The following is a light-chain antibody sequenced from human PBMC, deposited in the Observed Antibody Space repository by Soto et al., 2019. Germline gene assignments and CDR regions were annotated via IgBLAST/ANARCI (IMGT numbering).Light chain of an antibody. CDR1: QSISSY. CDR3: QQSYSTSWT. J-gene: IGKJ1*01. Sequence: DIQMTQSPSSLSASVGDRVTITCRASQSISSYLNWYQQKPGKAPKLLIYAAASLQSGVPSRFSGSGSGTDFTLTIISLQPEDFATYYCQQSYSTSWTFGQGTKVDNK. CDR2: AAA. V-gene: IGKV1-39*01.